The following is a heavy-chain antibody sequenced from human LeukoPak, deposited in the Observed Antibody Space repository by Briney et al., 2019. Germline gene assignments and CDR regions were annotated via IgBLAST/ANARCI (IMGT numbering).Heavy chain of an antibody. CDR3: ARHPPFGTGAFEI. J-gene: IGHJ3*02. CDR1: GGSISSYY. D-gene: IGHD3-16*01. CDR2: ISYRGST. V-gene: IGHV4-59*08. Sequence: SETLSLTCTVSGGSISSYYWSWIRQPPGKGLEWIGYISYRGSTTYNPSLRSRVTISLDTSKNQFSLKLTSVTAADTAVYYCARHPPFGTGAFEIWGQGTMVGVTS.